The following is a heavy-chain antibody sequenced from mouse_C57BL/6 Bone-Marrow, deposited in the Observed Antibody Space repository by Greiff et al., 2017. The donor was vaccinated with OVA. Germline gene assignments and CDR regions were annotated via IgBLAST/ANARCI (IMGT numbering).Heavy chain of an antibody. CDR1: GYSITSGYY. CDR2: ISYDGSN. V-gene: IGHV3-6*01. Sequence: ESGPGLVKPSQSLSLTCSVTGYSITSGYYWNWIRQFPGNKLEWMGYISYDGSNNYNPSLKNRISITRDTSKNQFFLKLNSVTTEDTATYYCARAIYYYGSSYVWYFDVWGTGTTVTVSS. D-gene: IGHD1-1*01. J-gene: IGHJ1*03. CDR3: ARAIYYYGSSYVWYFDV.